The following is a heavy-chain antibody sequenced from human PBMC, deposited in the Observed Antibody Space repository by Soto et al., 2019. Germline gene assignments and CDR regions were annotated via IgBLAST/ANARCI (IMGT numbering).Heavy chain of an antibody. CDR2: ISGSGGST. Sequence: EVQLLESGGGLVQPGGSLRLSCAASGFTFSSYAMSWVRQAPGKGLEWVSAISGSGGSTYYADSVKGRFTIFRDNSKNTLYLQMNSLRAEDTAVYYCAKNSDVVPAAPDYWGQGTLVTVSS. V-gene: IGHV3-23*01. CDR3: AKNSDVVPAAPDY. J-gene: IGHJ4*02. D-gene: IGHD2-2*01. CDR1: GFTFSSYA.